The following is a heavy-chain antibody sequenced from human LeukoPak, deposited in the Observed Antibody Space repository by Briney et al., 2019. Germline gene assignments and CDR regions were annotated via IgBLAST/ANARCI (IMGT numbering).Heavy chain of an antibody. J-gene: IGHJ4*02. CDR3: AREAPPGVCYGSAPCDY. CDR1: GFTFSTYW. CDR2: IKQDGTVK. V-gene: IGHV3-7*01. D-gene: IGHD2-8*01. Sequence: GGSLRLSCAASGFTFSTYWMSWVRQAPGKGLQWVANIKQDGTVKYYVDSVEGRFTVFRDNAKNSLSLQMNSLRVEDTAVYYCAREAPPGVCYGSAPCDYWGQGTLVTVSS.